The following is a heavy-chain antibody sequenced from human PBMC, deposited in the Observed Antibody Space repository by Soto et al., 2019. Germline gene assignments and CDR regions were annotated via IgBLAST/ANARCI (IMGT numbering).Heavy chain of an antibody. Sequence: EVQLVESGGGLVQPGGPLRLSCAASRFTFSSYWMHWFSQAPGKGLVWVSRLNSDGTSANYADAVKGRFTTSRDNDQNTVYLQMRSLKAEDTAVDYCVRGSWERYSVEVWGKWTAVTVSS. J-gene: IGHJ6*03. CDR3: VRGSWERYSVEV. CDR2: LNSDGTSA. D-gene: IGHD2-15*01. V-gene: IGHV3-74*01. CDR1: RFTFSSYW.